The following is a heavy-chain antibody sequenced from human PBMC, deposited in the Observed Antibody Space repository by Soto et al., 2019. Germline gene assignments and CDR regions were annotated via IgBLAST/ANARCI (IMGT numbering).Heavy chain of an antibody. J-gene: IGHJ4*02. CDR2: VFHTGGT. D-gene: IGHD6-19*01. V-gene: IGHV4-4*02. Sequence: QVQLQESGPGLVKPSETLSLTCTVSSDSIAGENWWRWVRQPPGLGLEWIGEVFHTGGTNYNPSLKSRVTREVDKSKNQFSLNLISATAADTAVYYCARVFSSGSGWMYYFDFWGQGALVSVSS. CDR3: ARVFSSGSGWMYYFDF. CDR1: SDSIAGENW.